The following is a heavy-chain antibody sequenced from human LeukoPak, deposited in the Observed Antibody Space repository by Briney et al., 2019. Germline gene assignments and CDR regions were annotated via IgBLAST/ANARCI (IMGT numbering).Heavy chain of an antibody. V-gene: IGHV4-59*01. Sequence: SETLSLTCAVYGGSFSGYYWSWIRQPPGKGLEGIGYIYYSGSTNYNPSLKSRVTISVDTSKNQFSLKLSSVTAADTAVYYCARVNGVHWFDPWGQGTLVTVSS. CDR1: GGSFSGYY. CDR3: ARVNGVHWFDP. D-gene: IGHD2-8*01. CDR2: IYYSGST. J-gene: IGHJ5*02.